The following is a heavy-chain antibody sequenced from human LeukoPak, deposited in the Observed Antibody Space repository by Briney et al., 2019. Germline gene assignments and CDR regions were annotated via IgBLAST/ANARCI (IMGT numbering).Heavy chain of an antibody. CDR3: ARDLDSSCFDY. J-gene: IGHJ4*02. Sequence: ASVKVSCKASGYTFTGYYMHWVRQAPGQGLEWMGWINPNSGSTNYAQKFQGRVTMTRDTSISTAYMELSRLRSDDTAVYYCARDLDSSCFDYWGQGTLVTVSS. V-gene: IGHV1-2*02. CDR2: INPNSGST. CDR1: GYTFTGYY. D-gene: IGHD3-22*01.